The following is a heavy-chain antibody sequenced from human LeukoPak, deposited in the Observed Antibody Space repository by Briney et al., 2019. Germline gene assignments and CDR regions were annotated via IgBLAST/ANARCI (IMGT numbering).Heavy chain of an antibody. Sequence: GGSLRLSCAASGFTFSSYGMHWVRQAPGEGLEWVAVIWYDGSDKYYADSVKGRFTISRDNSKNTLYLQMNSLRAEDTAVYYCARDGCSGGSCRAKIFDYWGQGTLVTVSS. CDR2: IWYDGSDK. J-gene: IGHJ4*02. CDR3: ARDGCSGGSCRAKIFDY. CDR1: GFTFSSYG. D-gene: IGHD2-15*01. V-gene: IGHV3-33*01.